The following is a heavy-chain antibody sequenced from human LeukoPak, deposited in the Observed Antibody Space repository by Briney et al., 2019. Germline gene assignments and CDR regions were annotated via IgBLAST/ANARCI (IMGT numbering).Heavy chain of an antibody. D-gene: IGHD3-22*01. Sequence: GGSLRLSCAASGFTFSSHGMHWVRQAPGKGLEWVSIIWCDGSDKYYADSVKGRFTISRDNSKNTLYLQMNSLRAEDTAVYYCARDGGYHSSGPFDYWGQGTLVTVSS. CDR2: IWCDGSDK. CDR1: GFTFSSHG. CDR3: ARDGGYHSSGPFDY. V-gene: IGHV3-33*01. J-gene: IGHJ4*02.